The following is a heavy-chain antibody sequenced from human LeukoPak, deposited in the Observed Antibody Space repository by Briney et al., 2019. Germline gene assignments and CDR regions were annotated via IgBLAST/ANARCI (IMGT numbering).Heavy chain of an antibody. CDR3: ARDQTNYDFWSGTYYYGMDV. CDR1: GGSISSGGYY. V-gene: IGHV4-61*08. Sequence: PSETLSLTCTVSGGSISSGGYYWSWIRQHPGKGLEWIGYIYYSGSTNYNPSLKSRVTISVDTSKNQFSLKLSSVTAADTAVYYCARDQTNYDFWSGTYYYGMDVWGQGTTVTVSS. D-gene: IGHD3-3*01. J-gene: IGHJ6*02. CDR2: IYYSGST.